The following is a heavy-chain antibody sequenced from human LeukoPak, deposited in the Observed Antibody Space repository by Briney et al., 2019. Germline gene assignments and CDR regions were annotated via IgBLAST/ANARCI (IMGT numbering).Heavy chain of an antibody. V-gene: IGHV3-23*01. CDR3: AKDVYLYYYYYYGMDV. CDR1: GFTFSSYA. Sequence: AGGSLRLSCAASGFTFSSYAMSWVRQAPGKGLEWVSAISGSGGSTYYADSVKGRFTISRDNSKNTLYLQINSLRAEDTAVYYCAKDVYLYYYYYYGMDVWGQGTTVTVSS. J-gene: IGHJ6*02. CDR2: ISGSGGST. D-gene: IGHD5/OR15-5a*01.